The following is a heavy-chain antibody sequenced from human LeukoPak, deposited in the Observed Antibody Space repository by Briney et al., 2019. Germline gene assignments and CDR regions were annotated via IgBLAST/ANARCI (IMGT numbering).Heavy chain of an antibody. CDR3: ARERTDAFDI. J-gene: IGHJ3*02. CDR1: GFTFSSYS. Sequence: GGSLRLSCAASGFTFSSYSMNWVRQAPGKGLEWVSAISGSGGSTYYADSVKGRFTISRDNAQNSLYLQMNSLRAEDTAVYYCARERTDAFDIWGQGTVVTVSS. V-gene: IGHV3-21*04. CDR2: ISGSGGST.